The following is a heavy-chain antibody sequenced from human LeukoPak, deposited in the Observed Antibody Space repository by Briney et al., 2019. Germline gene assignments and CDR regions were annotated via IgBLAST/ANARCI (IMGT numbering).Heavy chain of an antibody. V-gene: IGHV5-51*01. CDR1: EYSFTSYW. CDR2: IYPGDSDT. Sequence: GESLKISCKGSEYSFTSYWIGWVRQMPGKGLEWMGIIYPGDSDTRYSPSFQGQVTISADKSISTAYLQWSSLKASDTAMYYCARQHPPDCSSTSCYQGDWYFDLWGRGTLVTVSS. J-gene: IGHJ2*01. CDR3: ARQHPPDCSSTSCYQGDWYFDL. D-gene: IGHD2-2*01.